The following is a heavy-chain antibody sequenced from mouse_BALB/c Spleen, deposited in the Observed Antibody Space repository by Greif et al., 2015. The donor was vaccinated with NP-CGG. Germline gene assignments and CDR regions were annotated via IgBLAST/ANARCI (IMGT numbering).Heavy chain of an antibody. V-gene: IGHV3-6*02. Sequence: DVQLQESGPGLVKPSQSLSLTCSVTGYSITSGYYWNWIRRFPGNKLEWMGYISYDGSNNYNPSLKNRISITRDTSKNQFFLKLNSVTTEDTATYYCARGPDYGNSFAYWGQGTLVTVSA. CDR1: GYSITSGYY. CDR3: ARGPDYGNSFAY. D-gene: IGHD2-1*01. CDR2: ISYDGSN. J-gene: IGHJ3*01.